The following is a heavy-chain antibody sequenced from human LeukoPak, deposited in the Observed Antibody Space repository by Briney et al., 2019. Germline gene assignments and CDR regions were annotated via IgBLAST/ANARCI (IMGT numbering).Heavy chain of an antibody. CDR2: ISSSSEYI. D-gene: IGHD3-16*01. J-gene: IGHJ4*02. Sequence: GGSLRLSCAASGFTFSTYSMNWVRQAPGKGLEWVSFISSSSEYIYYADSVKGRFIISRDNAKNSLYLQVNSLRAEDTAVYYCARVLGAYSNIYGPDFDYWGQGTLVTVSS. CDR1: GFTFSTYS. CDR3: ARVLGAYSNIYGPDFDY. V-gene: IGHV3-21*01.